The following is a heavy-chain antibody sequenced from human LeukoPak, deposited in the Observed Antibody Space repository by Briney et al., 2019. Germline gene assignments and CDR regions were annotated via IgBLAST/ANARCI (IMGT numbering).Heavy chain of an antibody. D-gene: IGHD6-19*01. J-gene: IGHJ4*02. V-gene: IGHV1-69*05. Sequence: SVKVSCKASGGTFSSYAISWVRQAPGQGREWMGSIIPIFGTANYAQKFQGRVTITTDESTSTAYMELSSLRSEDTAVYYCARDRGVSGWRHRGFDYWGQGTLVTVSS. CDR3: ARDRGVSGWRHRGFDY. CDR2: IIPIFGTA. CDR1: GGTFSSYA.